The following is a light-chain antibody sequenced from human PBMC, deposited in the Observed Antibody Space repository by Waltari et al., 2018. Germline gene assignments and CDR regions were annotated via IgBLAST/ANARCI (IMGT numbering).Light chain of an antibody. CDR2: GSS. V-gene: IGKV3D-15*01. Sequence: EIVMTQSPATLSVSPGDTATLSCRASQSGSSTVAWYQQKPGQAPRILIYGSSTRATGIPARFSGSGSGTEFTLTISSLQSEDFAVYYCQQYNNWPPLTFGGGTKVEIK. CDR3: QQYNNWPPLT. CDR1: QSGSST. J-gene: IGKJ4*01.